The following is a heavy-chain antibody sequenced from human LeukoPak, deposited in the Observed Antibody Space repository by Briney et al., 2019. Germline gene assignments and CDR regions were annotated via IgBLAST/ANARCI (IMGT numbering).Heavy chain of an antibody. J-gene: IGHJ6*03. V-gene: IGHV1-2*02. Sequence: ASVKVSCKASGYTFTGYYMHWVRQAPGQGLEWMGWINPNSGGTNYAQKFQGRVTMTRDTSISTAYIELSRLRSDDTAVYYCARDPTRAGYEFDGLYYYYYFMDVWGKGTTVTVSS. CDR2: INPNSGGT. CDR3: ARDPTRAGYEFDGLYYYYYFMDV. CDR1: GYTFTGYY. D-gene: IGHD5-12*01.